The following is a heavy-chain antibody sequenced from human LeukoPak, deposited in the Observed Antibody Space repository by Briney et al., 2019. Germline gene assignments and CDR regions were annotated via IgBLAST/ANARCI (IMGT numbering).Heavy chain of an antibody. CDR2: IYPGDSDT. J-gene: IGHJ4*02. V-gene: IGHV5-51*01. Sequence: PGASLKISCKGSGYSFTSYWIGWVRQLPGKGLEWMGIIYPGDSDTRYSPSFQGQVTISADKSISTAYLQWSSLKASDTAMYYCARHTDTAMVTPYYFDYWGQGTLVTVSS. CDR3: ARHTDTAMVTPYYFDY. D-gene: IGHD5-18*01. CDR1: GYSFTSYW.